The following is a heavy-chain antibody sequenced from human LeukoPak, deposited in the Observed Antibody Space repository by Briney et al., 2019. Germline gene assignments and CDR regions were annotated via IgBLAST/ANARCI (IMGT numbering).Heavy chain of an antibody. CDR2: IDWDDDK. Sequence: ESGPTLVKPTQTLTLTCTFSGFSLSTSGMCVSWIRQPPGKALEWLARIDWDDDKYYSTSLKTRLTISKDTSKNQVVLTMTNMHPVDTATYYCARNYYDSSGYYPNWFDPWGQGTLVTVSS. D-gene: IGHD3-22*01. CDR3: ARNYYDSSGYYPNWFDP. CDR1: GFSLSTSGMC. J-gene: IGHJ5*02. V-gene: IGHV2-70*11.